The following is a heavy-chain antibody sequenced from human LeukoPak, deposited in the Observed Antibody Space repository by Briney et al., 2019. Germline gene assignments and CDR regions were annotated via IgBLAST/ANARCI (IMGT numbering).Heavy chain of an antibody. D-gene: IGHD6-6*01. Sequence: GRSLRLSCATSGFTFSSYGMHWARQAPGKGLEWVAVIWYDGSNKYYADSVKGRFTISRDNSKNTLYLQMNSLRAEDTAVYYCARVGSSSDYYYGMDVWGQGTTVTVSS. CDR2: IWYDGSNK. J-gene: IGHJ6*02. V-gene: IGHV3-33*01. CDR3: ARVGSSSDYYYGMDV. CDR1: GFTFSSYG.